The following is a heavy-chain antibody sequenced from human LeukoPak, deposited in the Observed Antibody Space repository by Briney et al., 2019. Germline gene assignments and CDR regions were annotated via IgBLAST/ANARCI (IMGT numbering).Heavy chain of an antibody. V-gene: IGHV1-18*01. CDR3: ARDEVGDCGGGCPYYYYYGMDV. D-gene: IGHD2-21*02. CDR2: ISAYNGNT. J-gene: IGHJ6*02. CDR1: GYTFTSYG. Sequence: ASVKVSCKASGYTFTSYGISWVRQAPGQGLEWMGWISAYNGNTNYAQKLQGRVTMTTDTSTSTAYMELRSLRSDDTAVYYCARDEVGDCGGGCPYYYYYGMDVWGQGTTVTVSS.